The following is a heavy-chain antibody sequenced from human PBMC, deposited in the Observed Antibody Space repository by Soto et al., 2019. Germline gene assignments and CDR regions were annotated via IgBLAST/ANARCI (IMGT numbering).Heavy chain of an antibody. V-gene: IGHV3-30*03. D-gene: IGHD2-2*01. CDR3: ARVVPAAMYYYYGMDV. CDR2: LSYDGSNK. Sequence: QVQLVESGGGVVQPGRSLRLSCAASGFTFSTYAMHWVRQAPGKGLEWVAVLSYDGSNKYYADSVKGRFTISRDNSKNPRYLQMNSLRAEDTAVYYCARVVPAAMYYYYGMDVWGPGTTVTVSS. CDR1: GFTFSTYA. J-gene: IGHJ6*02.